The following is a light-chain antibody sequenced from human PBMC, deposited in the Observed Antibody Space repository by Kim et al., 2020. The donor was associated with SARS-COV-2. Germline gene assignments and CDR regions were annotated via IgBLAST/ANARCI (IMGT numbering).Light chain of an antibody. CDR3: QQYGSSTMYT. V-gene: IGKV3-20*01. CDR1: QSVSSSY. CDR2: GAS. J-gene: IGKJ2*01. Sequence: SPGERAATSCRASQSVSSSYLAWYQQNQGQATSLLIYGASSRATGIPERCSGSGSGTDFTLTISRLEPEDFAVYYCQQYGSSTMYTFGQGTKLEI.